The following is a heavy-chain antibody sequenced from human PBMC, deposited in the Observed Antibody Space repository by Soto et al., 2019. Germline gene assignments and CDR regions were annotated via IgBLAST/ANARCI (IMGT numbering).Heavy chain of an antibody. CDR2: IYPGDSDT. D-gene: IGHD2-21*01. V-gene: IGHV5-51*01. Sequence: GESLKISCKGSGYSFTSYWIGWVRQMPGKGLEWMGIIYPGDSDTRYSPSFQGQVTISADKSISTAYLQWSSLKASDTAMYYCARQSWACGGARPGSACYGMDVWGQGTTVTVSS. CDR1: GYSFTSYW. CDR3: ARQSWACGGARPGSACYGMDV. J-gene: IGHJ6*02.